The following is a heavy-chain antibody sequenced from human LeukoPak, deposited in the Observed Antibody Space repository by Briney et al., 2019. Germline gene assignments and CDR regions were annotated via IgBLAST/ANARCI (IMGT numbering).Heavy chain of an antibody. D-gene: IGHD6-19*01. CDR2: IWYDGRYK. J-gene: IGHJ4*02. CDR1: GLSFSKYG. Sequence: PGGSLRLSCAASGLSFSKYGMHWVRHAPGKGLEWVAVIWYDGRYKYYADTVKGRFTISRDNSKNTLYLQMNSLRAEDTAVYYCAKDRAVAGTDARYYFDYWGQGTLVTVSS. V-gene: IGHV3-33*06. CDR3: AKDRAVAGTDARYYFDY.